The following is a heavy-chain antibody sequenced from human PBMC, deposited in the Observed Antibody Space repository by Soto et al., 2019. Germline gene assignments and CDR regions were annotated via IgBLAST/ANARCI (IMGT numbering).Heavy chain of an antibody. CDR3: ARGRYGDY. J-gene: IGHJ4*02. Sequence: QVHLMQSGAEVKKPGASVKVPCQGSGYAFTTYGITWVRQAPGQGLEWMGWISAHNGNTNYAQKLQGRVTVTRDTSTSTAYMELRSLRYDDTAVYYCARGRYGDYWGQGALVTVSS. CDR1: GYAFTTYG. V-gene: IGHV1-18*01. CDR2: ISAHNGNT. D-gene: IGHD1-1*01.